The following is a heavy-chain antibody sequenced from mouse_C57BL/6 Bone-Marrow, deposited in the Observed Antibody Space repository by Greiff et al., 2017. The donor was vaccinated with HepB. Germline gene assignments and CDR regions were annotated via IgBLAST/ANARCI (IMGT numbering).Heavy chain of an antibody. V-gene: IGHV1-9*01. CDR1: GYTFTGYW. D-gene: IGHD2-3*01. CDR2: ILPGSGST. Sequence: QVQLQQSGAELMKPGASVKLSCKATGYTFTGYWIEWVKQRPGHGLEWIGEILPGSGSTNYNEKFKGKATFTADTSSNTAYMQLSSLTTEDSAIYYCARFRIYDVYYWYWYFDVWGTGTTVTVSS. CDR3: ARFRIYDVYYWYWYFDV. J-gene: IGHJ1*03.